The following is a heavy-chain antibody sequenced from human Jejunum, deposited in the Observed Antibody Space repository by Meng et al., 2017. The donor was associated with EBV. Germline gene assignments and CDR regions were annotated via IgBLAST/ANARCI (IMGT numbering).Heavy chain of an antibody. Sequence: QLRRQESGPGLVKPSGTLSLPCAGSGDSISSSNWWSWVRQPPGKGLEWIGEIYHSGSTNYNPSLKSRVTISVDKSKNQFSLKLSSVTAADTAVYYCARYGSGYFPALWYWGQGTLVTVSS. D-gene: IGHD3-3*01. CDR1: GDSISSSNW. J-gene: IGHJ4*02. CDR2: IYHSGST. CDR3: ARYGSGYFPALWY. V-gene: IGHV4-4*02.